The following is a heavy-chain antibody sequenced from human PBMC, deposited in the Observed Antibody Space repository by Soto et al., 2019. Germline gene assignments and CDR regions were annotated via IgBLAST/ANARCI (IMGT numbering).Heavy chain of an antibody. CDR1: GYSFTDYH. CDR3: ARGDSTDCSNGVCSFFYNHDMDV. D-gene: IGHD2-8*01. J-gene: IGHJ6*02. Sequence: VKVSCKASGYSFTDYHIHWVRQAPGQGLEWLGRINPKSGGTSTAQKFQGWVTMTTDTSISTASMELTRLTSDDTAIYYCARGDSTDCSNGVCSFFYNHDMDVWGQGTTVTVSS. CDR2: INPKSGGT. V-gene: IGHV1-2*04.